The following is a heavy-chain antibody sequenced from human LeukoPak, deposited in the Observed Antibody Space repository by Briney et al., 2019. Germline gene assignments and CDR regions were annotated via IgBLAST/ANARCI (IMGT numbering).Heavy chain of an antibody. CDR2: ISGGGGST. J-gene: IGHJ6*02. D-gene: IGHD3-22*01. CDR3: AKDYYDSGEYYYGMDV. Sequence: GGSLRLSCAASGFTFSSYAMSWVRQAPGKGLEWVSAISGGGGSTYYADSVKGRFTISRDNSKNTLYLQMNSLRAEDTAVYYCAKDYYDSGEYYYGMDVWGQGTTVTVSS. V-gene: IGHV3-23*01. CDR1: GFTFSSYA.